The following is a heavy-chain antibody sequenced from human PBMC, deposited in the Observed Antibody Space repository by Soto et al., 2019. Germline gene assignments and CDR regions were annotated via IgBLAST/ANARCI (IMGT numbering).Heavy chain of an antibody. CDR1: GFTVSSNY. V-gene: IGHV3-66*01. Sequence: PGGSLRLSCAASGFTVSSNYMSWVRQAPGKGLEWVSVIYNGGSTYYADSVKGRFTTSRDNSKNTLYLQMNSLRAEDTAVYYCARDRIPTGMDVWGQGTTVTVSS. CDR3: ARDRIPTGMDV. CDR2: IYNGGST. J-gene: IGHJ6*02.